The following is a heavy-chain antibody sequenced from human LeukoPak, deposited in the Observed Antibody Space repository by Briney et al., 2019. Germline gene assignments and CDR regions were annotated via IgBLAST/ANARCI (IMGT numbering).Heavy chain of an antibody. CDR3: ARIRYYGSGSYNLGY. D-gene: IGHD3-10*01. CDR2: IDWDDNK. CDR1: GFSLSTSGMC. Sequence: SGPALVKPTQTLTLTCTFSGFSLSTSGMCVSWIRQPPGKALEWLARIDWDDNKYYSTSLKTRLTISKDTSKNQVVLTMTNMDPVDTATYYCARIRYYGSGSYNLGYWGQGTLVTVSS. V-gene: IGHV2-70*11. J-gene: IGHJ4*02.